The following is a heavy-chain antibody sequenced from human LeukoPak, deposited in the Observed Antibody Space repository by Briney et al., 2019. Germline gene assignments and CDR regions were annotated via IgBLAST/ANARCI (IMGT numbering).Heavy chain of an antibody. Sequence: SETLSLTCTVSGGSISSYYWNWIRQPAGKGLEWIGRIYTSGSTNYNPSLKSRVTMSVDTSKNQFSLKLSSVTAADTAVYYCARDFFDSGSYPFAWFDPWGQGTLVTVSS. CDR1: GGSISSYY. J-gene: IGHJ5*02. CDR2: IYTSGST. V-gene: IGHV4-4*07. CDR3: ARDFFDSGSYPFAWFDP. D-gene: IGHD1-26*01.